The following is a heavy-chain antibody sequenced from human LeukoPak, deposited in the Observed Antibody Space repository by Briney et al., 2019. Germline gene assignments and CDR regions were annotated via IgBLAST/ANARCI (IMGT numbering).Heavy chain of an antibody. Sequence: SETLSHTCTVPGGSISSYYWSWIRQPPGKGLEWIGYIYYSGSTNYNPSLKSRVTISVDTSKNQFSLKLSSVTAADTAVYYCARQGYSYGLPIDYWAQGTLVIVSS. CDR1: GGSISSYY. V-gene: IGHV4-59*08. CDR3: ARQGYSYGLPIDY. J-gene: IGHJ4*02. CDR2: IYYSGST. D-gene: IGHD5-18*01.